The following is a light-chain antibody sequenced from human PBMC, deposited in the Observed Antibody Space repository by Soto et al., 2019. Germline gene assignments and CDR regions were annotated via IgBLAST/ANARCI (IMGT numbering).Light chain of an antibody. Sequence: DIQMTQSPSTPSSSVGDKVTIPCRASQSISSWLAWYQQKPGKAPKLLIYDASSLESGVPSRFSGSGSGTEFTLTISSLQPDDFATYYRQQYNSYSWTFGQGTKVDIK. CDR2: DAS. CDR3: QQYNSYSWT. J-gene: IGKJ1*01. V-gene: IGKV1-5*01. CDR1: QSISSW.